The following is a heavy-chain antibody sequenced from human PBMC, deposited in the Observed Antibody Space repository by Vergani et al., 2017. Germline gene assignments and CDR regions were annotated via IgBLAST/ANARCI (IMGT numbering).Heavy chain of an antibody. CDR1: GGSVSSGSYY. CDR3: ARDLDGDLLFDY. Sequence: QVQLQESGPGLVKPSETLSLTCTVSGGSVSSGSYYWSWIRQPPGKGLEWIGYIYYSGSTNYNPSLKSRVTISVDTSKNQFSLKLSSVTAADTAVYYCARDLDGDLLFDYWGQGTLVTVSS. CDR2: IYYSGST. J-gene: IGHJ4*02. D-gene: IGHD4-17*01. V-gene: IGHV4-61*01.